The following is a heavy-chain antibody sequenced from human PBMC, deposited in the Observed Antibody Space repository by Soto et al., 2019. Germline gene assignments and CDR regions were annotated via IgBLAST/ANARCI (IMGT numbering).Heavy chain of an antibody. CDR3: ARDKGGSGSYFDY. Sequence: QVQLVESGGGVVQPGRSLRLSCAASGFTFSSYAMHWVRQAPGKGLEWVAVISYDGSNKYYADSVKGRFTISRDNSKNTLYLQINSLRAEDTAVYYCARDKGGSGSYFDYWCQGTLVTVSS. CDR2: ISYDGSNK. D-gene: IGHD3-10*01. J-gene: IGHJ4*02. V-gene: IGHV3-30-3*01. CDR1: GFTFSSYA.